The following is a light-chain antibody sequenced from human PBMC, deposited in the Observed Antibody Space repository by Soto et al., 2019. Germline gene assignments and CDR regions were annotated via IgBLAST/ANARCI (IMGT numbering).Light chain of an antibody. CDR2: AAS. J-gene: IGKJ1*01. CDR1: QGISSY. CDR3: QQRSNWRGWT. V-gene: IGKV1-8*01. Sequence: AIRMTQSPSSFSASTGDRVTITCRASQGISSYLAWYQQKPGKAPKLLIYAASTLQSGVPSRFSGSGSGTDFTLTISSLEPEDFAVYYCQQRSNWRGWTFGQGTKVDIK.